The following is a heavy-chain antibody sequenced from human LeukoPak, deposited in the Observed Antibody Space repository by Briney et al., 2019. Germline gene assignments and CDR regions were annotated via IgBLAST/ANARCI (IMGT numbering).Heavy chain of an antibody. V-gene: IGHV3-66*02. CDR3: VGSLWGYQFDY. CDR2: IYNTGAT. J-gene: IGHJ4*02. Sequence: GGSLSLSCTASGFSVSSNYMSWVRDAPEKGLEWVSVIYNTGATYYADSVKGRFTISRDNSKNTVDLQMNSLRPEDTAVYYCVGSLWGYQFDYWGQGALVTVSS. D-gene: IGHD3-16*01. CDR1: GFSVSSNY.